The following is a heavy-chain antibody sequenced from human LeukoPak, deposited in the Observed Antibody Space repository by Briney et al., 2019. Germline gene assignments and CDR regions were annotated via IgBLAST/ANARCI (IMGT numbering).Heavy chain of an antibody. V-gene: IGHV3-9*01. CDR3: AKDIDSSSWYVDHAFDI. CDR2: ISWNSGSI. CDR1: GFTFSSYA. D-gene: IGHD6-13*01. Sequence: PGGSLRLSCAASGFTFSSYAMSWVRQAPGKGLEWVSGISWNSGSIGYADSVKGRFTISRDNAKNSLYLQMNSLRAEDTALYYCAKDIDSSSWYVDHAFDIWGQGTMVTVSS. J-gene: IGHJ3*02.